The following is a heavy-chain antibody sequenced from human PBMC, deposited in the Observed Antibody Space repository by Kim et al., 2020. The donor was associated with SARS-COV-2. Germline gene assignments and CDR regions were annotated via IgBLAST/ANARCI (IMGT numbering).Heavy chain of an antibody. CDR1: GFTVSSNY. D-gene: IGHD6-13*01. Sequence: GGSLRLSCAASGFTVSSNYMSWVRQAPGKGLEWVSVIYSGGSTYYADSVKGRFTISRDNSKYTLYLQMNSLRAEDTAVYYCSRGRQQIYYYCYCMDVWGQGATVTVSS. J-gene: IGHJ6*02. CDR3: SRGRQQIYYYCYCMDV. V-gene: IGHV3-53*01. CDR2: IYSGGST.